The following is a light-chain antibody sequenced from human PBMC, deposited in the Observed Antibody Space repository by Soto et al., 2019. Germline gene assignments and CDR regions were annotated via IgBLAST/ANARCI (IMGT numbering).Light chain of an antibody. CDR2: AAS. V-gene: IGKV1-39*01. Sequence: DIQMTQSPSSLSASGGDRLTITCRASQSIGKHLNWYQQKPGKAPKFLIYAASNLQSGVPSRFSGSGSGTDFTLTVNSLQPEDFATYYCQQGYTSAITFGQGTRLEI. J-gene: IGKJ5*01. CDR3: QQGYTSAIT. CDR1: QSIGKH.